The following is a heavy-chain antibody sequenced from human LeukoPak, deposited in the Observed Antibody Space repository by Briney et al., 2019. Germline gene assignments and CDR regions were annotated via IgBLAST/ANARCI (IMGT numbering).Heavy chain of an antibody. CDR3: ARESITFGGVIVGHAFDI. Sequence: GGSLRLSCAASGFTFSSYAMHWVRQAPGKGLEYVSAISSNGGSTYYANSVKGRFTISRDNSKNTQYLQMGSLRAEDMAVYYCARESITFGGVIVGHAFDIWGQGTMVTVSS. V-gene: IGHV3-64*01. D-gene: IGHD3-16*02. J-gene: IGHJ3*02. CDR2: ISSNGGST. CDR1: GFTFSSYA.